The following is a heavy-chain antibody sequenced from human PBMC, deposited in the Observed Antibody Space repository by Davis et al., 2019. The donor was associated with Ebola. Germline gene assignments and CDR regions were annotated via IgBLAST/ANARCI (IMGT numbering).Heavy chain of an antibody. CDR2: IHHSGGT. V-gene: IGHV4-30-4*08. Sequence: SETLSLTCTVPGGSITSGDYSWGWIRQPPGKGLEWIGYIHHSGGTYYNPSLKSRLALSVDTSKNQFSLSLTSVTAADTAVYYCARDDVTGLLDSWGQGSRVIVSS. CDR1: GGSITSGDYS. J-gene: IGHJ4*02. D-gene: IGHD2-8*02. CDR3: ARDDVTGLLDS.